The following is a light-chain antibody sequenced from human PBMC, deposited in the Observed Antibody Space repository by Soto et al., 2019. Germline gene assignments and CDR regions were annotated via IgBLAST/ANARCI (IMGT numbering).Light chain of an antibody. V-gene: IGKV1-27*01. CDR1: QGISNF. J-gene: IGKJ5*01. CDR3: QKYSSVIT. CDR2: AAS. Sequence: DIQMTQSPSSLSASVGDRVTITCRASQGISNFLAGYRQKPGKVPKLLISAASTLQSGVPSRFSGSGSETYFTLTITSLQPEDVATYYCQKYSSVITFGQGTRLEIK.